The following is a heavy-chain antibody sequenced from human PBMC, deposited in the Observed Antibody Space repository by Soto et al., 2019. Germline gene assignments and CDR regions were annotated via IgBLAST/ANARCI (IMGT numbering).Heavy chain of an antibody. Sequence: SVKVSCKASSFTFTTSAVQWVRQARGQRLEWIGWIVVGSGNTNYAQKFHERVTITRDMSTSTAYMELSSLRSEDTAVYYCAADHLASRGMDVWGRGTTVTVSS. V-gene: IGHV1-58*01. CDR3: AADHLASRGMDV. J-gene: IGHJ6*02. CDR1: SFTFTTSA. CDR2: IVVGSGNT. D-gene: IGHD6-6*01.